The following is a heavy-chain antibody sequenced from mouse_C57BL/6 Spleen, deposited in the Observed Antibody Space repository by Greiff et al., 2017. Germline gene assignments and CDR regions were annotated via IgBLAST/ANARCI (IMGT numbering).Heavy chain of an antibody. V-gene: IGHV5-9-1*02. CDR1: GFTFSSYA. CDR2: ISSGGDYI. CDR3: TLYDSYYAMDY. D-gene: IGHD2-3*01. J-gene: IGHJ4*01. Sequence: DVMLVESGEGLVKPGGSLKLSCAASGFTFSSYAMSWVRQTPEKRLEWVAYISSGGDYIYYADTVKGRFTISRDNARNTLYLQMSSLKSEDTAMYYCTLYDSYYAMDYWGQGTSVTVSS.